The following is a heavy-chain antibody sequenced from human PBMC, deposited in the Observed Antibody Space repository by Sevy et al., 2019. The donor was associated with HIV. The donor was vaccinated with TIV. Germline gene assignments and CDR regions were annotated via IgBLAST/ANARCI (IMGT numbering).Heavy chain of an antibody. CDR2: ISYDGSNK. Sequence: GGSLRLSCAASGFTFSSYAMHWVRQAPGKGLEWVAVISYDGSNKYYADSVKGRFNISRDNSKNTLYLQMDGLGAADTAFYYCARDDEPDYYYFDMDVWGQGTTVTVSS. V-gene: IGHV3-30-3*01. CDR1: GFTFSSYA. J-gene: IGHJ6*02. CDR3: ARDDEPDYYYFDMDV.